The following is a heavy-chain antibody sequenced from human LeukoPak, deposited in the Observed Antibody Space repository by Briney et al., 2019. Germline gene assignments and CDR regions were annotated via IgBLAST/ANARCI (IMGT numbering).Heavy chain of an antibody. J-gene: IGHJ5*02. CDR1: GYTFTSYD. D-gene: IGHD4-17*01. CDR3: ARGYGDSNWFDP. CDR2: MNPNSGNT. Sequence: ASVKVSCKASGYTFTSYDINWVRQATGQGLEWMGRMNPNSGNTGYAQKFQGRVTMTRNTSISTAYMELSSLRSEDTAVYYCARGYGDSNWFDPWGQGTLVTVSS. V-gene: IGHV1-8*01.